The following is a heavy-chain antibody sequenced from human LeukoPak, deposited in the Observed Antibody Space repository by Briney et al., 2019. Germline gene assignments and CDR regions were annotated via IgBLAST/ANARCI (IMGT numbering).Heavy chain of an antibody. D-gene: IGHD1/OR15-1a*01. CDR2: MNPNSGNT. V-gene: IGHV1-8*01. CDR1: GYTFTSYD. J-gene: IGHJ4*02. CDR3: ARVVATRAPLVDY. Sequence: ASVKVSCKASGYTFTSYDINWVRQATGQGLEWMGWMNPNSGNTGYAQKFQGRVTMTRNTSISTAYMELSSLRSEDTAVYYCARVVATRAPLVDYWGQGTLVTVSS.